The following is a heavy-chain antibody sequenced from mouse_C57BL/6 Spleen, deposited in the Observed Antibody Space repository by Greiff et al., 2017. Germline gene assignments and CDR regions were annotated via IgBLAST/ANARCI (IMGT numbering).Heavy chain of an antibody. D-gene: IGHD2-1*01. CDR2: IDPSDSYT. CDR1: GYTFTSYW. CDR3: ARGRGNYDAMDY. J-gene: IGHJ4*01. Sequence: QVQLQQPGAELVMPGASVKLSCKASGYTFTSYWMHWVKQRPGQGLEWIGEIDPSDSYTNYNQKFKGKSTLTVDKSSSTAYMQLSSLTSEDSAVYYCARGRGNYDAMDYWGQGTSVTVSS. V-gene: IGHV1-69*01.